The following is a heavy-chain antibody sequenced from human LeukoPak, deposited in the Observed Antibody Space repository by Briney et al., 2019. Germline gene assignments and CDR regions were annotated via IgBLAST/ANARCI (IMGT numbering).Heavy chain of an antibody. CDR1: GLTVSSNY. V-gene: IGHV3-66*01. Sequence: GGSLRLSCAASGLTVSSNYMSWVRQAPGKGLEWVSVIYSGDSTYYADSVKGRFTISRDNSKNTLYLQMNSLRADDKAVYYCARGGIYDSSGYWGQGTLVTVSS. D-gene: IGHD3-22*01. J-gene: IGHJ4*02. CDR3: ARGGIYDSSGY. CDR2: IYSGDST.